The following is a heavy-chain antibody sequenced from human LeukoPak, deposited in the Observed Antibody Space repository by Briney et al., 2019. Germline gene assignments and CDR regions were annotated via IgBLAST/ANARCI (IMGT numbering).Heavy chain of an antibody. CDR1: GGSINSYY. D-gene: IGHD1-26*01. Sequence: SETLSLICTVSGGSINSYYWSWIRQPPGKGLEWIGWIYYSGNTNCNPSLKSRVTISIDTSKNQFSLRVSSVTAAGTAVYYCARSRSGTYSYFDYWGQGTLVTVSS. V-gene: IGHV4-59*08. CDR3: ARSRSGTYSYFDY. J-gene: IGHJ4*02. CDR2: IYYSGNT.